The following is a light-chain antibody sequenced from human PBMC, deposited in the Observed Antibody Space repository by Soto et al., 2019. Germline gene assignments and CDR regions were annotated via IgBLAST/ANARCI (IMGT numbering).Light chain of an antibody. Sequence: QSALTQPASVSGSPGQSVAISCTGTSSDIGAYNYVSWYQHHPGKAPKLMIYEVSNRPSGVSNRFSGSKSGNTASLTISGLQAEDEADYYCSSYRSSSTWVFGGGTKLTVL. J-gene: IGLJ3*02. CDR1: SSDIGAYNY. CDR3: SSYRSSSTWV. V-gene: IGLV2-14*01. CDR2: EVS.